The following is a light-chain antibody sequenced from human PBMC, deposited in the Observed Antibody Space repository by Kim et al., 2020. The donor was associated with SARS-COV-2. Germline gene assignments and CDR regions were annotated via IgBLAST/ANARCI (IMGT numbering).Light chain of an antibody. V-gene: IGKV3-20*01. CDR2: RAS. Sequence: LSPGERATLPCRASPGVSSTYIAWYQQKPGQAPRLLISRASSRATGIPDRFSGSGSGTDFTLTVSRLDPEDVAVYYCQQYSTTPWTFGQGTKLEI. J-gene: IGKJ2*01. CDR3: QQYSTTPWT. CDR1: PGVSSTY.